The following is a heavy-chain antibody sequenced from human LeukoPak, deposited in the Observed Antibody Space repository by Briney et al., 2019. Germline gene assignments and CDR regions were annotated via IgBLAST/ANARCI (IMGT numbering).Heavy chain of an antibody. Sequence: GESLKISCKGSGYSINNYWIAWVRQMPGKGLEWMGIIYPADSDIRYSPSFQGQVTISADKSISTAYLQWNSLKASDTAMYYCARLPRSVGSYPDYFFDYWGQGTLVTVSS. J-gene: IGHJ4*02. CDR2: IYPADSDI. V-gene: IGHV5-51*01. CDR3: ARLPRSVGSYPDYFFDY. D-gene: IGHD1-26*01. CDR1: GYSINNYW.